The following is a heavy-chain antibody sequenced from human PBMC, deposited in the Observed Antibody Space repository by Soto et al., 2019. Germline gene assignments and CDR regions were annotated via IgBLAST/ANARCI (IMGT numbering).Heavy chain of an antibody. D-gene: IGHD1-1*01. CDR1: GYTVSTYG. Sequence: GASVKVSCKVFGYTVSTYGLSWVRQAPGQGLEWMGWVSPYNGNTYYAPGLQGRVNMTTDTSTNTAYMSLRSLRSDDTAIYYCVRGGILEANRPYYYYGLDVWGKGTPVTVSS. CDR3: VRGGILEANRPYYYYGLDV. CDR2: VSPYNGNT. V-gene: IGHV1-18*01. J-gene: IGHJ6*04.